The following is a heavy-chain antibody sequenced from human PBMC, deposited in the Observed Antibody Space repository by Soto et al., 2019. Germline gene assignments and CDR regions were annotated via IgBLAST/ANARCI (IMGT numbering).Heavy chain of an antibody. J-gene: IGHJ6*02. CDR3: ARAGSSSWYNYYYYGMDV. D-gene: IGHD6-13*01. Sequence: QVQLVESGGGVVQPGRSLRLSCAASGFTFSSYAMHWVRQAPGKGLGWGAVISYDGSNKYYADSVKGRFTISRDNSKNTLYLQMNSLRAEDTAVYYCARAGSSSWYNYYYYGMDVWGQGTTVTVSS. CDR2: ISYDGSNK. CDR1: GFTFSSYA. V-gene: IGHV3-30-3*01.